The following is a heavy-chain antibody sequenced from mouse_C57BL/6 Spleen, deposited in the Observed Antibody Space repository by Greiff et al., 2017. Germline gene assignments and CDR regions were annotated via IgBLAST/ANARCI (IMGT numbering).Heavy chain of an antibody. J-gene: IGHJ2*01. V-gene: IGHV1-53*01. CDR2: INPSNGGT. CDR3: ARRSNYEDFDY. Sequence: QVHVKQPGTELVKPGASVKLSCKASGYTFTRYWMHWVKQRPGQGLEWIGNINPSNGGTNYNEKFKSKATLTVDKSSSTAYMQLSSLTSEDSAVYYGARRSNYEDFDYWGQGTTLTVSS. CDR1: GYTFTRYW. D-gene: IGHD2-5*01.